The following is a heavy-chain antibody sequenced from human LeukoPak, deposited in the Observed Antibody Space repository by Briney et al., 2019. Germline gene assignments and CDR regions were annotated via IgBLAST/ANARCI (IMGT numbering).Heavy chain of an antibody. Sequence: PSETLSLTCTVSGGSISSYYWSWIRQPAGKGLEWIGRIYTSGSTNYNPSLKSRVTMSVDTSKNQFSLKLSSVTAADTAVYYCARELYNWNFFSWFDPWGQGTLVTVSS. CDR2: IYTSGST. D-gene: IGHD1-7*01. J-gene: IGHJ5*02. CDR1: GGSISSYY. CDR3: ARELYNWNFFSWFDP. V-gene: IGHV4-4*07.